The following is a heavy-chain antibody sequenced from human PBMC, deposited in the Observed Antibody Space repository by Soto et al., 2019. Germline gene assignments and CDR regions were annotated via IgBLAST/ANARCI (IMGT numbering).Heavy chain of an antibody. CDR3: AKDRLDSSSSSYGMDV. CDR1: GFTFSSYA. CDR2: ISSSGGGT. J-gene: IGHJ6*02. Sequence: PGGSRRLSCAASGFTFSSYAMSWVRQAPGKGLEWVSAISSSGGGTYYADSVKGRFSISRDNSKNTLYLQMNSLRPEDTAVYYCAKDRLDSSSSSYGMDVWGQGTTVTVSS. V-gene: IGHV3-23*01. D-gene: IGHD6-6*01.